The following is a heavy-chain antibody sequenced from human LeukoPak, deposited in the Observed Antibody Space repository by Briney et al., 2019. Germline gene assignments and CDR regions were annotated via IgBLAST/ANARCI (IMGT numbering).Heavy chain of an antibody. J-gene: IGHJ4*02. D-gene: IGHD4-17*01. Sequence: PGGSLRLSCAASGFTFSGFGMHWVRQAPGKGLEWVAFIRYDGSNEYYADSVRGRFTISRDNSKNTLFLEIQGLRPEDTAVYYCARGDYGSLYFDFWGRGTLVTVSS. V-gene: IGHV3-30*02. CDR3: ARGDYGSLYFDF. CDR1: GFTFSGFG. CDR2: IRYDGSNE.